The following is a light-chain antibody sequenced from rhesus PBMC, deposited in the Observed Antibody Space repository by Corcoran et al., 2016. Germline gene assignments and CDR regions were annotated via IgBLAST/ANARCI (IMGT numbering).Light chain of an antibody. J-gene: IGKJ3*01. CDR3: LQYSSSPFT. Sequence: DIQMTQSPSSLSASVGDTVTITCRASQSIRSWLDWYQQKPGKAPKLLIYKASSLQSGVPSRFSGIGSWTDFTLTISSRQPEYFATYYCLQYSSSPFTFGPGTKLDIK. V-gene: IGKV1-22*01. CDR2: KAS. CDR1: QSIRSW.